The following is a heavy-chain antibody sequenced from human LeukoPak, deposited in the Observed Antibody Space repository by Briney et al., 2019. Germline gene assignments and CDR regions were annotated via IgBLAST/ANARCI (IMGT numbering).Heavy chain of an antibody. V-gene: IGHV3-23*01. J-gene: IGHJ5*02. CDR2: ISGSGADT. Sequence: GGSLRLSCATSGFTFNDYAMNWVRQAPGKGLEWVAGISGSGADTYYADSVKGRFTISRDNSKNTLYLQTDTLRVEDTAVYYCAKDLQAYDILTWVPVTPNWFDPWGQGTLVTVSS. CDR1: GFTFNDYA. D-gene: IGHD3-9*01. CDR3: AKDLQAYDILTWVPVTPNWFDP.